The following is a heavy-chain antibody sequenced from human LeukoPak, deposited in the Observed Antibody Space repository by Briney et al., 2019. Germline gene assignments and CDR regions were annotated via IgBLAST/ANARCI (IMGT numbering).Heavy chain of an antibody. CDR1: GFTFSHFG. D-gene: IGHD4-11*01. J-gene: IGHJ4*02. V-gene: IGHV3-33*06. CDR2: IWSDATNQ. Sequence: GGSLRLSCEASGFTFSHFGMHWVRQAPGKGLECVAVIWSDATNQYYGDSVKGRFTISRDNFKKTVSLQMDSLRAEDTAVYYCAKGAQRGFDYSNSLEHWGQGSLVTVSS. CDR3: AKGAQRGFDYSNSLEH.